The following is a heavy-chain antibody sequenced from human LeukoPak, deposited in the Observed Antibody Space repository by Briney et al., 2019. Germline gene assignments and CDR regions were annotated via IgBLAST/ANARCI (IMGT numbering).Heavy chain of an antibody. V-gene: IGHV3-66*01. CDR2: IYSGSDT. CDR3: ARGSPPDY. CDR1: EFTVSTNY. J-gene: IGHJ4*02. Sequence: QSGGSLRLSCAASEFTVSTNYMSWVRQAPGKGLEWVSIIYSGSDTYYADSVKGRFTISRDNSKNTLYLQMNSLRTEDTAVYYCARGSPPDYWGQGTLVTVSS.